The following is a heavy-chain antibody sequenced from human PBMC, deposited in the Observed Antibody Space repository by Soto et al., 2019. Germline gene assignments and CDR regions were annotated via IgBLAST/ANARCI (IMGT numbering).Heavy chain of an antibody. CDR2: IKQDGSEK. CDR1: GFTFSSYW. D-gene: IGHD3-22*01. CDR3: ARDRVYYYDSSGYYTRPSPDY. Sequence: PGGSLRLSCAASGFTFSSYWMSWVRQAPGKGLEWVANIKQDGSEKYYVDSVKGRFTISRDNAKNSLYLQMNSLRAEDTAVYYCARDRVYYYDSSGYYTRPSPDYWGQGTLVTVSS. J-gene: IGHJ4*02. V-gene: IGHV3-7*01.